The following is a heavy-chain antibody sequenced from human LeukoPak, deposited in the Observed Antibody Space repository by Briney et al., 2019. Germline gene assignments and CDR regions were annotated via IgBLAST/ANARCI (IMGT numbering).Heavy chain of an antibody. CDR2: ISGSGGGT. J-gene: IGHJ5*02. V-gene: IGHV3-23*01. CDR3: AKEGVPAAMGGAHWFDP. Sequence: GGSLRLSCAASGFTFSSYAVGWVRQAPGKVLDWVSAISGSGGGTYYADSVKGRFTISRDNPKNTLYLQMNSLRAEDTAVYYCAKEGVPAAMGGAHWFDPWGQGTLVTVSS. D-gene: IGHD2-2*01. CDR1: GFTFSSYA.